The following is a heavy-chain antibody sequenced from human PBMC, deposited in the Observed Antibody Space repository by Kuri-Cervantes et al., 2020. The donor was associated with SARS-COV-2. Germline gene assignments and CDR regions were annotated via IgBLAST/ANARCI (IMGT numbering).Heavy chain of an antibody. Sequence: LSLTCAVSGFTFSSYGMHWVRQAPGEGLEWVAVIWFDGSHKYYADSVKGRFSISRDNSKNMLYLQMNSLRVEDTAVYYCARDLFGWSDGSWMDVWGKGTTVTVSS. V-gene: IGHV3-33*08. D-gene: IGHD1-1*01. CDR2: IWFDGSHK. CDR1: GFTFSSYG. CDR3: ARDLFGWSDGSWMDV. J-gene: IGHJ6*04.